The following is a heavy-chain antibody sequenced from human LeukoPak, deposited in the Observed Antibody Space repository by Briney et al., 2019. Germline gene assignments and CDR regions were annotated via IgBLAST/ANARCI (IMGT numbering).Heavy chain of an antibody. CDR2: IIPIFGTA. D-gene: IGHD5-12*01. V-gene: IGHV1-69*13. Sequence: SVKVSCKASGGTFSSYAISWVRQAPGQGLEWMGGIIPIFGTANYAQKFQGRVTITADESMSTAYMELSSLRSEDTAVYYCARNSGYDLYYFDYWGQGTLVTVSS. CDR3: ARNSGYDLYYFDY. J-gene: IGHJ4*02. CDR1: GGTFSSYA.